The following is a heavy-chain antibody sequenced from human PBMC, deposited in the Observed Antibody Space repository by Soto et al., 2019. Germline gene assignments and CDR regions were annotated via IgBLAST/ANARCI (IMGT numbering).Heavy chain of an antibody. V-gene: IGHV4-34*01. CDR3: ARGGRVMSTPSKQWSGWQVYYYYYGMDV. Sequence: SETLSLTCAVYGGSFSGYYWSWIRQPPGKGLEWIGEINHSGSTNYNPSLKSRLTISVDTSKNQFSLKLSSVTAADTAVYYCARGGRVMSTPSKQWSGWQVYYYYYGMDVWGQGTTVTVSS. J-gene: IGHJ6*02. CDR1: GGSFSGYY. D-gene: IGHD6-19*01. CDR2: INHSGST.